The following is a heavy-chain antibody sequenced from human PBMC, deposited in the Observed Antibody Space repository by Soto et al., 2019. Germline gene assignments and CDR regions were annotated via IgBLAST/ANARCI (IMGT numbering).Heavy chain of an antibody. CDR1: GFTFSSYS. Sequence: GGSLRLSCAASGFTFSSYSMNWVRQAPGKGLEWVSSISSSSSYIYYADSVKGRFTISRDNAKNSLYLQMNSLRAEDTAVYYCARDGLVPLTGRDYYYYYMDVWGKGTTVTVSS. D-gene: IGHD7-27*01. V-gene: IGHV3-21*01. CDR3: ARDGLVPLTGRDYYYYYMDV. J-gene: IGHJ6*03. CDR2: ISSSSSYI.